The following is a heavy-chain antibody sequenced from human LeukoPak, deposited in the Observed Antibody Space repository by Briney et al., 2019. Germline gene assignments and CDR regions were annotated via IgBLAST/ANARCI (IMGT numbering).Heavy chain of an antibody. CDR1: GFAFDDYA. CDR3: AKGLSMVRGNPGAFDI. J-gene: IGHJ3*02. CDR2: ISWNSGSI. Sequence: GRSLRLSCAASGFAFDDYAMHWVRQAPGKGLEWVSGISWNSGSIGYADSVKGRFTISRDNAKNSLYLQMNSLRAEDTALYYCAKGLSMVRGNPGAFDIWGQGTIVTVSS. V-gene: IGHV3-9*01. D-gene: IGHD3-10*01.